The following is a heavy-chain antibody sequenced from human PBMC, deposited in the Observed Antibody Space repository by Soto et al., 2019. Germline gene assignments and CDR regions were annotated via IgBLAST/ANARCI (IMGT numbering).Heavy chain of an antibody. Sequence: QITLKESGPTLVKPTQTLTLTCTFSGFSLRTSGVGVGWIRQPPGKALEWPALVYWDDDKRYNPSLKSRLTISKDTSKNQVVLTMTNMDPVDTGTYYCAHKAVPYFYASGRSDWFDPWGQGTLVTVSS. V-gene: IGHV2-5*02. CDR1: GFSLRTSGVG. J-gene: IGHJ5*02. CDR2: VYWDDDK. D-gene: IGHD3-10*01. CDR3: AHKAVPYFYASGRSDWFDP.